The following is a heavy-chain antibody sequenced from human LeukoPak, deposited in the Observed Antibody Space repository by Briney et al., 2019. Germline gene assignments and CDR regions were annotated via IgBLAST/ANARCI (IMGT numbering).Heavy chain of an antibody. J-gene: IGHJ3*02. Sequence: SETLSLTCTVSGGSISSYYWSWIRQPPGKGLEWIGEIYHSGSTNYNPSLKSRVTISVDTSKNQFSLKLSSVTAADTAVYYCARDKGVGGAFDIWGQGTMVTVSS. CDR2: IYHSGST. CDR1: GGSISSYY. CDR3: ARDKGVGGAFDI. V-gene: IGHV4-59*01. D-gene: IGHD3-10*01.